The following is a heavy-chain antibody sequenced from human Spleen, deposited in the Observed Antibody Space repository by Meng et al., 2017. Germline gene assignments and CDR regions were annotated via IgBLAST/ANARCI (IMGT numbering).Heavy chain of an antibody. CDR2: IYYTGTT. CDR3: ARAVPPPRLFDP. J-gene: IGHJ5*02. CDR1: GGSISSYY. V-gene: IGHV4-59*01. Sequence: SETLSLTCTVSGGSISSYYWSWIRQPPGKGLEWIGFIYYTGTTNYNPSLKSRVTISVDTSKNQFSLRLSSVTAADTAVYYCARAVPPPRLFDPWGQGTLVTGYS. D-gene: IGHD3-3*01.